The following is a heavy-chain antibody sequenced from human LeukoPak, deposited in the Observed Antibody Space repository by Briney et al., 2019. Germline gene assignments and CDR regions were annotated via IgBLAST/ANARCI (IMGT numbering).Heavy chain of an antibody. CDR2: IYYTGST. J-gene: IGHJ3*02. CDR1: GGSISSGGYY. Sequence: PSETLSLTCTVSGGSISSGGYYWSWLRQPPGKGLEWIGHIYYTGSTYYNPSLKSRVAISADRSKNQSSLKLTSVTAADTAVYYCGARRAFDIWGRGTMVTVSS. D-gene: IGHD6-6*01. CDR3: GARRAFDI. V-gene: IGHV4-30-2*01.